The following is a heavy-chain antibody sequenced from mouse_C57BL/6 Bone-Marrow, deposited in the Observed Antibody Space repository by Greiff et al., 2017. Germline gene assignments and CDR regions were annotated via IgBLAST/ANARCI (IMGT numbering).Heavy chain of an antibody. Sequence: VQLQQPGAELVMPGASVKLSCKASGYTFTSYWMHWVKQRPGQGLEWIGEIDPSDSYTNYNQKFKGKSTLTVDKSSSTAYMQLSSLTSEDSAVYYCARGGYCLDYWGQGTTLAVSS. CDR2: IDPSDSYT. D-gene: IGHD3-1*01. CDR3: ARGGYCLDY. CDR1: GYTFTSYW. J-gene: IGHJ2*01. V-gene: IGHV1-69*01.